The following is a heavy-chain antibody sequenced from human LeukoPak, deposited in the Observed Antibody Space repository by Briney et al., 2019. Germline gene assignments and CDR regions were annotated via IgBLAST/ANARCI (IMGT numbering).Heavy chain of an antibody. CDR3: ARGRCINAVCYTEDY. V-gene: IGHV3-72*01. CDR1: GFTFSDHY. CDR2: IRNKANSYTT. Sequence: PGGSLRLSCAVSGFTFSDHYMDWVRQAPGKGLEWVGRIRNKANSYTTEYAASVEGRFTISRDDSKNSLYLQMNSLKTEDTAVYYCARGRCINAVCYTEDYWGQGTLVTVSS. J-gene: IGHJ4*02. D-gene: IGHD2-8*01.